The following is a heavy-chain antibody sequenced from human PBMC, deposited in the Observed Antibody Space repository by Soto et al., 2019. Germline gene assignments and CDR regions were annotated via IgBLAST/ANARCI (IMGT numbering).Heavy chain of an antibody. CDR2: IYHSGST. Sequence: QVQLQESGPGLVKPSGTLSLTCAVSSGSISSSNWWSWVRQPPGKGLEWIGEIYHSGSTNYNPSLRNRVTISVDKSKNRFSLKLSSVTAADTAVYYCASNRGYYYMDVWGKGTTVTVSS. CDR3: ASNRGYYYMDV. V-gene: IGHV4-4*02. D-gene: IGHD3-10*01. J-gene: IGHJ6*03. CDR1: SGSISSSNW.